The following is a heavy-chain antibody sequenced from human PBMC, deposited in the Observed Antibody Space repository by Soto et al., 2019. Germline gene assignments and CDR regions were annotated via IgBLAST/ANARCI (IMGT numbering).Heavy chain of an antibody. CDR1: GFTFSNYA. CDR2: ISTSGGTT. CDR3: AKDLVGSNADYFDY. J-gene: IGHJ4*02. V-gene: IGHV3-23*01. D-gene: IGHD2-15*01. Sequence: PGGSLRLSCAASGFTFSNYAMSWVRQASGKGMEWVAAISTSGGTTYYADSVKGRFTISRDNSKNTSYLQMNSLRVEDAAVYYCAKDLVGSNADYFDYWGQGTVVTVSS.